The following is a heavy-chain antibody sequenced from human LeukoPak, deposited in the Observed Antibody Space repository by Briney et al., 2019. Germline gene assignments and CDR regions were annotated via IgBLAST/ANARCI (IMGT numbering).Heavy chain of an antibody. CDR2: ISSNGGST. Sequence: PGGSLRLSCAASGFSFSRYAMHWVRQAPGKGLEYVSAISSNGGSTYYANSVKGRFIISRDNSKNTLNLQMGSLRAEDTAVYYCARGAAVAGTGEVDNWGQGTLVTVSS. V-gene: IGHV3-64*01. CDR1: GFSFSRYA. J-gene: IGHJ4*02. D-gene: IGHD6-19*01. CDR3: ARGAAVAGTGEVDN.